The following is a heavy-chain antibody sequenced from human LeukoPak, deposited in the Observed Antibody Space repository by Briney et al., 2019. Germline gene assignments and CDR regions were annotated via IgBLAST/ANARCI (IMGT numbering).Heavy chain of an antibody. V-gene: IGHV4-59*08. CDR3: ARGTSGSYYIAFDI. D-gene: IGHD1-26*01. CDR2: IYYSGST. Sequence: SETLSLTCTVSGGSISSYYWSWIRQPPGKGLEWIGYIYYSGSTNYNPSLKSRVTISVDTSKNQFSLKLSSVTAADTAVYYRARGTSGSYYIAFDIWGQGTMVTVSS. J-gene: IGHJ3*02. CDR1: GGSISSYY.